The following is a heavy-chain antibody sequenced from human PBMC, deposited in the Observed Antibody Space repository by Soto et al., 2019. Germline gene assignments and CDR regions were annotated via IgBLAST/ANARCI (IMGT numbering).Heavy chain of an antibody. J-gene: IGHJ4*02. V-gene: IGHV1-69*02. CDR2: IIPILGIA. Sequence: QVQLVQSGAEVKKPGSSVKVSCKASGGTFSSYTISWVRQAPGQGLEWMGRIIPILGIANYAQKFQGRVTXTXNXXTSTAYMELSSLSSEDTAVYYCASPGYSGYDLNDDWGQGTLVTVSS. CDR3: ASPGYSGYDLNDD. CDR1: GGTFSSYT. D-gene: IGHD5-12*01.